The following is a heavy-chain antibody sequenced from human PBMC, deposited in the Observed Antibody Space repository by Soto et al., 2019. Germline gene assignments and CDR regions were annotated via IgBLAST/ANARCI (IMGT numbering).Heavy chain of an antibody. J-gene: IGHJ5*02. Sequence: SETLSLTCTVSGGSISSGGYYWSWIRQHPGKGLEWIGYIYYSGSTNYNPSLKSRVTISVDTSKNQFSLKLSSVTAADTAVYYCARHTGAVAVAGRWFDPWGQGTLVTVSS. V-gene: IGHV4-61*08. CDR3: ARHTGAVAVAGRWFDP. CDR1: GGSISSGGYY. CDR2: IYYSGST. D-gene: IGHD6-19*01.